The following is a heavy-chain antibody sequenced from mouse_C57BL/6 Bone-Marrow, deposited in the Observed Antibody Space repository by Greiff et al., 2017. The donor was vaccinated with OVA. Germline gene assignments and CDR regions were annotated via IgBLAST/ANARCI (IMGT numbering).Heavy chain of an antibody. Sequence: VQLQQPGAELVKPGASVKLSCKASGYTFTSYWMQWVKQRPGQGLEWIGEIDPSDSYTNYNQKFKGKATLTVDTSSSTAYMQLSSLTSEDSAVYYCARDSRVTTEYFDVWGTGTTVTVSS. CDR1: GYTFTSYW. CDR3: ARDSRVTTEYFDV. CDR2: IDPSDSYT. V-gene: IGHV1-50*01. D-gene: IGHD2-1*01. J-gene: IGHJ1*03.